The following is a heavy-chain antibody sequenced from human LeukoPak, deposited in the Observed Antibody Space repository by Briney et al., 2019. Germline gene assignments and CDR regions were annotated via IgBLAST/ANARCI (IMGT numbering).Heavy chain of an antibody. CDR2: ISYSGGNT. V-gene: IGHV3-23*01. J-gene: IGHJ4*02. CDR3: AKGSYDFWSGYWLLFDY. Sequence: GGSLRLSCAASGFTFSSYGMSWVRQAPGKGLEWVSGISYSGGNTYYADSVKGRFTISRDNSKNTLYLQMNSLRAEDTAVYYCAKGSYDFWSGYWLLFDYWGQGTLVTVSS. D-gene: IGHD3-3*01. CDR1: GFTFSSYG.